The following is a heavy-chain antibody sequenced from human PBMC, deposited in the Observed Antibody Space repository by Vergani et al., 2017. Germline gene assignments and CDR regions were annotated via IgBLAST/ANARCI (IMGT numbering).Heavy chain of an antibody. D-gene: IGHD6-13*01. CDR3: ARRRIAAAGTGYYFDY. Sequence: QVQLQESGPGLVKPSETLSLTCAVSGYSISSGYYWGWIRQPPGKGLEWIGSIYHSGSTYYNPSLKSRVTISVDTSKNQFSLKLSSVTAADTAVYYCARRRIAAAGTGYYFDYWGQGTLVTVSS. J-gene: IGHJ4*02. CDR2: IYHSGST. CDR1: GYSISSGYY. V-gene: IGHV4-38-2*01.